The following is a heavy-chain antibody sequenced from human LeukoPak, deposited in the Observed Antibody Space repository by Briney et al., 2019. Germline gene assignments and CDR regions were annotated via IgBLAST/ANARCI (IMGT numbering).Heavy chain of an antibody. D-gene: IGHD1-1*01. V-gene: IGHV3-30*03. CDR3: AQRRCFDY. CDR2: ISNDGSNK. CDR1: GFTFSSYG. Sequence: PGRSLRLSCAASGFTFSSYGMHWVRQAPGKGLEWVAVISNDGSNKYYADSVKGRFTISRDNSKNTLYLQMNSLRAGDTAVYYCAQRRCFDYWGQGTLVTVSS. J-gene: IGHJ4*02.